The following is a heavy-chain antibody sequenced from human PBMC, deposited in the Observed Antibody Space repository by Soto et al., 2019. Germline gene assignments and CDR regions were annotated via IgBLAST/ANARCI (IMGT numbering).Heavy chain of an antibody. V-gene: IGHV4-34*01. CDR3: ARVVVEDDFWSGYPNWFDP. J-gene: IGHJ5*02. D-gene: IGHD3-3*01. CDR2: INHSGST. Sequence: SETLSLTCAVYGGSFSGYYWSWIRQPPGKGLEWIGEINHSGSTNYNPSLKSRVTISVDTSKNQFSLKLSSVTAADTAVYYCARVVVEDDFWSGYPNWFDPWGQGTLVTVSS. CDR1: GGSFSGYY.